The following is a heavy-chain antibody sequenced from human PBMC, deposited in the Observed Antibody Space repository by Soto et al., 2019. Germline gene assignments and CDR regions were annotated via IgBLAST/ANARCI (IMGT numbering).Heavy chain of an antibody. J-gene: IGHJ6*02. CDR2: IYPGDSDT. V-gene: IGHV5-51*01. D-gene: IGHD2-2*01. CDR1: GYSFTSYW. Sequence: GESLKISCKGSGYSFTSYWIGWVRQMPGKGLEWMGIIYPGDSDTRYSPSFQGQVTISADKSISTAYLQWSSLKASDTAMYYCARLPVLGYCSNTSCPPGGMDVWGQGTTVTVSS. CDR3: ARLPVLGYCSNTSCPPGGMDV.